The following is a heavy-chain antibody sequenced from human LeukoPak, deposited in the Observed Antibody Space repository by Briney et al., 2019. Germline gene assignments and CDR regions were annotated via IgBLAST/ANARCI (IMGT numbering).Heavy chain of an antibody. Sequence: SVKVSCKASGGSFSSHAISWVRQAPGQGLEWMGGIIPIFGTANYAQKFQGRVTITADESTSTAYMELSSLRSEDTAVYYCARDFSSWFPLDYWGQGTLVTVS. CDR2: IIPIFGTA. J-gene: IGHJ4*02. V-gene: IGHV1-69*13. D-gene: IGHD6-13*01. CDR3: ARDFSSWFPLDY. CDR1: GGSFSSHA.